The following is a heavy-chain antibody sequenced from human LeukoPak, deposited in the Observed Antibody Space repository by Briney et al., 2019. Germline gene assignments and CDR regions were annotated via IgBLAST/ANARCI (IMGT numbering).Heavy chain of an antibody. Sequence: GGSLRLSCAASGFTFSSYGMHWVRQAPGKGLEWVAVIWYDGSNKYYADSVKGRFTISRDNSKNTLYLQMNSLRAEDTAVYYCAKSYSSSGYFDLWGRGTLVTVSS. J-gene: IGHJ2*01. CDR3: AKSYSSSGYFDL. V-gene: IGHV3-30*02. CDR2: IWYDGSNK. D-gene: IGHD6-6*01. CDR1: GFTFSSYG.